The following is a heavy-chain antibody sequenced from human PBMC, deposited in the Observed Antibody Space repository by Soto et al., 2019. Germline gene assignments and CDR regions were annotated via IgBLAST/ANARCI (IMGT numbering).Heavy chain of an antibody. D-gene: IGHD1-1*01. Sequence: QLVQSGAEVKKPGASGKVSAETSEFTLIIYIRHWLRQAPGQGLEWMGVINLSGGSTNFAQRFQGRVTMTRDTSTSTVYMELSSLESEDTAMYYCARTLASPGSDFWGQGTLVTVSS. CDR2: INLSGGST. J-gene: IGHJ4*01. V-gene: IGHV1-46*01. CDR1: EFTLIIYI. CDR3: ARTLASPGSDF.